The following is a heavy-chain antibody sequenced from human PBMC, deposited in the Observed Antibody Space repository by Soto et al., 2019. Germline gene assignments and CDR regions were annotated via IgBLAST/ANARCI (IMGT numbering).Heavy chain of an antibody. CDR3: TRGHIVSVQLERPPFCFDH. D-gene: IGHD1-1*01. CDR2: IRSETYDGTP. CDR1: GFTFGDYA. J-gene: IGHJ4*02. V-gene: IGHV3-49*03. Sequence: GSLRLSCTTSGFTFGDYAMTWFRQAPGKGLEWVGFIRSETYDGTPEYASSVKGRFTISRDDSKGIAYLQMNSLQSEDTAVYFCTRGHIVSVQLERPPFCFDHWGQGTPVTVSS.